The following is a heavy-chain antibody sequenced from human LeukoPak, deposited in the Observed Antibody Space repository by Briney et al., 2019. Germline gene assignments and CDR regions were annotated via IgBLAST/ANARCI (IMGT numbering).Heavy chain of an antibody. CDR2: IYTSGST. V-gene: IGHV4-61*02. CDR1: GGSISSGSYY. Sequence: PSQTLSLTCTVSGGSISSGSYYWSWIRQPAGKGLEWIGRIYTSGSTNYNPSLKSRVTISVDTSKNQFSLQLNSVTPEDTAVYYCARDGRSSSPRTYYFDYWGQGTLVTVSS. CDR3: ARDGRSSSPRTYYFDY. D-gene: IGHD6-6*01. J-gene: IGHJ4*02.